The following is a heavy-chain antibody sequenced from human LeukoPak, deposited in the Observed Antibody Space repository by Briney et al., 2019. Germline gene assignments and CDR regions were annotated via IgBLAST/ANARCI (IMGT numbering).Heavy chain of an antibody. V-gene: IGHV4-39*01. CDR2: IYYSGSI. D-gene: IGHD3-22*01. CDR3: ARHYYDRSGYYSTPHYFDY. J-gene: IGHJ4*02. CDR1: GDSISSNSYY. Sequence: PSETLSLTCTVSGDSISSNSYYWGWIRQPPGKGLEWIGSIYYSGSIYYSPSLKSRVTVSVDTAKSQFSLKVSSVTAVDTAVYYCARHYYDRSGYYSTPHYFDYWGQGTLVTVSS.